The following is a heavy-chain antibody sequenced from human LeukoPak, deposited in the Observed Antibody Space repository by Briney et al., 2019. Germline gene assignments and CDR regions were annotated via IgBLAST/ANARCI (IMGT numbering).Heavy chain of an antibody. CDR3: AKWDRVVVVVIAPRLDY. Sequence: GGSLRLSCAASGFTFSNFGMNWVRQGPGKGPEWVSTITGNDLSTYYADSVRGRFTISRDNSKNTLYLQMNSLRVDDTAVYYCAKWDRVVVVVIAPRLDYWGQGTLVTVSS. CDR2: ITGNDLST. V-gene: IGHV3-23*01. CDR1: GFTFSNFG. D-gene: IGHD2-15*01. J-gene: IGHJ4*02.